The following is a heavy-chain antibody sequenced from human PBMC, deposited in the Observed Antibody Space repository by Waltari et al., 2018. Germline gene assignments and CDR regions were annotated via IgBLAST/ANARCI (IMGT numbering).Heavy chain of an antibody. D-gene: IGHD2-2*01. Sequence: QLQLQESGPGLVKPSETLSLTCTVSGGSISSSSYYWGWIRQPPGKGLEWIGSIYYSGSTYYNPSLKIRVTISVDTSKNQFSLKLSSVTAADTAVYYCARVPPNYCSSTSCYVGYFDYWGQGTLVTVSS. CDR3: ARVPPNYCSSTSCYVGYFDY. V-gene: IGHV4-39*07. CDR2: IYYSGST. CDR1: GGSISSSSYY. J-gene: IGHJ4*02.